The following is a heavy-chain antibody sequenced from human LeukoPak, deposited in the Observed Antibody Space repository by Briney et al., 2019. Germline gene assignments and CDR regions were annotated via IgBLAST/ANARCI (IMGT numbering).Heavy chain of an antibody. J-gene: IGHJ4*02. CDR3: AKDWSGPLDY. CDR1: GFTFSSYG. Sequence: GGSLRLSCAASGFTFSSYGMHWVRQAPGKGLEWVASIWSDGSNGNYADSVKGRFTISRDNSKNTPYLQMNSLRAEDTAVYYCAKDWSGPLDYWGQGTLVTVSS. CDR2: IWSDGSNG. V-gene: IGHV3-30*02. D-gene: IGHD3/OR15-3a*01.